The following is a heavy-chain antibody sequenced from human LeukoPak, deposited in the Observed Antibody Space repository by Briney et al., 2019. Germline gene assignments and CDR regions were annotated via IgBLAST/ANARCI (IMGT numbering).Heavy chain of an antibody. CDR1: GFTFDDYG. D-gene: IGHD2-21*01. CDR2: INWNGGST. CDR3: VREGGHKSVEIYYYYYMDV. Sequence: TGGSLRLSCAASGFTFDDYGMSWVRQAPGKGLEWVSGINWNGGSTGYADSVKGRFTISRDNAKNSLYLQMNSLRAEDTALYYCVREGGHKSVEIYYYYYMDVWGKGTTVTVSS. V-gene: IGHV3-20*04. J-gene: IGHJ6*03.